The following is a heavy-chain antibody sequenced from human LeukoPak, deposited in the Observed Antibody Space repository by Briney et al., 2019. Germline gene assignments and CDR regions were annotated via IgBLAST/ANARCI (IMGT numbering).Heavy chain of an antibody. J-gene: IGHJ4*02. Sequence: ASVKVSCKASGYTFTSYGISWVRQAPGQGLEWMGWISAYNGNTNYAQKMHGRVTMTTYTSTSTAYMELRSLRSDDTAVYYCASSNMRSPQDYWGQGTLVTVSS. CDR1: GYTFTSYG. V-gene: IGHV1-18*01. CDR3: ASSNMRSPQDY. CDR2: ISAYNGNT.